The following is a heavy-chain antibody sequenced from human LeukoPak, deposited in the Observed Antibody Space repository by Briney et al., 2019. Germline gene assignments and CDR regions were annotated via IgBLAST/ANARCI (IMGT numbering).Heavy chain of an antibody. V-gene: IGHV4-34*01. CDR2: INHSGST. Sequence: PSETLSLTCTVSGGSISSYYWSWIRQPPGKGLEWIGEINHSGSTNYNPSLKSRVTISVDTSKNQFSLKLSSVTAADTAVYYCASPDYDILTGYRNPLSFDYWGQGTLVTVSS. CDR3: ASPDYDILTGYRNPLSFDY. J-gene: IGHJ4*02. D-gene: IGHD3-9*01. CDR1: GGSISSYY.